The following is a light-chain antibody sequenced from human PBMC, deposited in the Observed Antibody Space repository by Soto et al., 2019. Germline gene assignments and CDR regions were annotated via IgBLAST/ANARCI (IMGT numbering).Light chain of an antibody. CDR3: QQYRASYLYT. CDR2: GAS. V-gene: IGKV3-20*01. Sequence: VTHSPDALSLAPGDRSTLXCLAIQSVSSRYLAWYQQKPGQEPRRLIYGASSRATGIPDRFSGSGSGTDFNITISRRVHEDVAVYYCQQYRASYLYTFGQGTRLEIK. J-gene: IGKJ5*01. CDR1: QSVSSRY.